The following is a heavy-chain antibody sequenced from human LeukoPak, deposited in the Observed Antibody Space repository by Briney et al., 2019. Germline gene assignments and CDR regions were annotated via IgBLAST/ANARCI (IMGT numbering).Heavy chain of an antibody. V-gene: IGHV3-43*02. D-gene: IGHD6-13*01. CDR1: GFTFGDYA. CDR2: ISGDGGST. CDR3: AKDIAGSSWSWSLYDY. Sequence: GRSLRLSCTASGFTFGDYAMSWVRQAPGKGLEWVSLISGDGGSTYYADSVKGRFTISRDNSKNSLYLQMNSLRTEDTALYYCAKDIAGSSWSWSLYDYWGQGTLVTVSS. J-gene: IGHJ4*02.